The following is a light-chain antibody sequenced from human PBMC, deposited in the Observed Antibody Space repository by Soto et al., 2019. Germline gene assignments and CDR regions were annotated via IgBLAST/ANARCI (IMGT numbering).Light chain of an antibody. CDR1: QSVGSY. V-gene: IGKV3-11*01. J-gene: IGKJ1*01. CDR3: QQRDSWPVA. CDR2: DAF. Sequence: EIVLTQSPATLSLSPGERATLSCRASQSVGSYLAWYQQKPGQAPRLLIYDAFNRATGIPARFSGSGSGTDFTLAISSLEPEDFAVYYCQQRDSWPVAFGQGTKVEIK.